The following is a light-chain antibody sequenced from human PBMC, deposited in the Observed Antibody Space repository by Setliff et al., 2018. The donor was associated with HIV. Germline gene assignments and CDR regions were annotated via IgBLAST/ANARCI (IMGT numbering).Light chain of an antibody. CDR3: SSYTSSNTPYV. Sequence: QSALAQPASVSGSPGQSITISCTGTNSDVGGYNYVSWYQQHPGKGPKLIIYDVTNRPSGVSNRFSGSKSGNTDSPTISGLQAEDEADYYCSSYTSSNTPYVIGTGTNVTVL. CDR2: DVT. CDR1: NSDVGGYNY. V-gene: IGLV2-14*03. J-gene: IGLJ1*01.